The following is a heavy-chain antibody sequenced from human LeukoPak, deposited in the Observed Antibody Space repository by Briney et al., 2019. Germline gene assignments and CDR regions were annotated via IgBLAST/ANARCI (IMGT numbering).Heavy chain of an antibody. V-gene: IGHV3-66*01. J-gene: IGHJ3*02. CDR2: IYSDGRT. CDR3: AREYYYDSSGYYLRAFDI. CDR1: GFTVSSNY. Sequence: GGSLRLSCAASGFTVSSNYMSWVRQAPGKGLEWVSVIYSDGRTYYADSVKGRFTISRDNSKNTLYLQMNSLRAEDTAVYYCAREYYYDSSGYYLRAFDIWGQGTMVTVSS. D-gene: IGHD3-22*01.